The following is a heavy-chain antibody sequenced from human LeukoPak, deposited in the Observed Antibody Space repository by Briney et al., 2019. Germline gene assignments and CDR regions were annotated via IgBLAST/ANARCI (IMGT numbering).Heavy chain of an antibody. D-gene: IGHD2-15*01. V-gene: IGHV4-59*01. CDR1: GGSISSYY. Sequence: SETLSLTCTVSGGSISSYYWSWIRQPPGKGLEWIGYIYYSGSTNYNPSLKSRVTISVDTSKNQFSLKLSSVTAADTAVYYCARGPRSFYYFDYWGQGTLVTVSS. CDR2: IYYSGST. J-gene: IGHJ4*02. CDR3: ARGPRSFYYFDY.